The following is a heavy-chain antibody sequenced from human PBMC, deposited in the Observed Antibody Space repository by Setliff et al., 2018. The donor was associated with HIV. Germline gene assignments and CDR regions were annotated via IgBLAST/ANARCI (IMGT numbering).Heavy chain of an antibody. Sequence: ASVKVSCKASGHTFTNVDIHWLRRATGQGLEWMGWMNPNTGVSGYALKFQARVTITRDTSISTAYMDLSSLTSEDTAVYYCARGKGVGGVVITGGLDVWGKGTTVTVSS. J-gene: IGHJ6*04. D-gene: IGHD3-10*01. CDR2: MNPNTGVS. V-gene: IGHV1-8*01. CDR3: ARGKGVGGVVITGGLDV. CDR1: GHTFTNVD.